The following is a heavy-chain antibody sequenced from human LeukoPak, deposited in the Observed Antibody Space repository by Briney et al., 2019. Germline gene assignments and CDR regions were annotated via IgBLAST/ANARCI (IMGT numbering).Heavy chain of an antibody. V-gene: IGHV4-59*01. CDR3: ARDRAAGSDWLDP. J-gene: IGHJ5*02. D-gene: IGHD6-13*01. CDR2: IYYNGST. Sequence: PSETLSFTCSVSGGSIGLYHWSWIRQPPGKGLEWIGYIYYNGSTKYNPSLKSRVTMSVDTSKKQFSLNLTSVTAADTAVYYCARDRAAGSDWLDPWGQGTLVTVSS. CDR1: GGSIGLYH.